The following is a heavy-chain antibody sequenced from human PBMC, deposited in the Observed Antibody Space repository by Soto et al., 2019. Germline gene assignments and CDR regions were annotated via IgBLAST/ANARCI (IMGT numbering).Heavy chain of an antibody. J-gene: IGHJ4*02. CDR3: AKSVYNWNDGFFDY. D-gene: IGHD1-1*01. CDR2: ISYDGINK. Sequence: QVQLVESGGGVVQPGRSLRLSCAASGFIFSSYGMHWVRQAPGKGLEWVAVISYDGINKYYSDSVKGRFTISRDNSKNTLYLKMNSLRAEDTGVYYCAKSVYNWNDGFFDYWGQGTLVTVSS. V-gene: IGHV3-30*18. CDR1: GFIFSSYG.